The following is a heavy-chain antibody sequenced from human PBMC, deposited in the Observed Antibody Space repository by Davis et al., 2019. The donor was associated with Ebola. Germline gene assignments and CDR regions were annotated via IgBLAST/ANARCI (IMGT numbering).Heavy chain of an antibody. CDR2: VILKSGAT. CDR3: GRDAWYTVRGIADYLDY. D-gene: IGHD3-10*01. CDR1: GYTFTYYN. Sequence: ASVKVSCKASGYTFTYYNIHWMRQAPGQGLEWLGRVILKSGATNYSQNFQGRVTMTRDTSTSTVYMEMTSLGSEDTAVYYCGRDAWYTVRGIADYLDYWGQGTPITVSS. V-gene: IGHV1-2*06. J-gene: IGHJ4*02.